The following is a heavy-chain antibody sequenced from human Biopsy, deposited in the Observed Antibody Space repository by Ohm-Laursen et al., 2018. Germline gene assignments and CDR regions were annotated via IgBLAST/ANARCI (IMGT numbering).Heavy chain of an antibody. V-gene: IGHV4-59*08. D-gene: IGHD2-21*02. Sequence: PPGTLSLTCTVSGGSISNYYWSWVRQPPGKGLEWIGYISYSGSTNYNPSLRSRVTISLDTSKNQFSLKLSSVTAADTAVYYCARLPHGDLRYNFDYWGQGTLVTVSS. CDR1: GGSISNYY. CDR3: ARLPHGDLRYNFDY. CDR2: ISYSGST. J-gene: IGHJ4*02.